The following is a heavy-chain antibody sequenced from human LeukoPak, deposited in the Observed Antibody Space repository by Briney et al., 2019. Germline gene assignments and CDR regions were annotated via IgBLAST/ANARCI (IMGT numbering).Heavy chain of an antibody. CDR1: GGSISSSSYY. D-gene: IGHD3-10*01. Sequence: PSETLSLTCTVSGGSISSSSYYWGWIRQPPGKGLEWIGSIYYSGSTYYNPSLKSRVTISVDTSKNQFSLKLSSVTAADTAVYYCARDEWVDITMVRGVTDPWGQGTLVTVSS. CDR2: IYYSGST. CDR3: ARDEWVDITMVRGVTDP. V-gene: IGHV4-39*07. J-gene: IGHJ5*02.